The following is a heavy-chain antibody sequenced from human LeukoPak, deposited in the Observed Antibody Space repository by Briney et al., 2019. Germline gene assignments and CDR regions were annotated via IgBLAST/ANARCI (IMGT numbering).Heavy chain of an antibody. D-gene: IGHD2-15*01. CDR3: ARNPHPHFSGVHCPFDS. Sequence: GRSLRLSCSTSGFTFGDYGMSCFRQAPGKGLEWVSFIRSYIYSGATDYAASVRGRFVISRHDSESIAYLQMNSLRTEDTGVYYCARNPHPHFSGVHCPFDSWGQGTLVTVSS. CDR1: GFTFGDYG. J-gene: IGHJ4*02. V-gene: IGHV3-49*03. CDR2: IRSYIYSGAT.